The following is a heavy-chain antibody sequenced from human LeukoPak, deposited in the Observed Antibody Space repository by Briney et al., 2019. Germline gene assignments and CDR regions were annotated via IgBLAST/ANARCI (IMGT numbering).Heavy chain of an antibody. V-gene: IGHV3-23*01. Sequence: GGTLRLSCAASGFTFSSYGMSWVRQAPGKGLEWVSAISGSGGSTYYADSVKGRFTISRDNSKNTLYLQMNSLRAEDAALYFCARDPCSGSYGAYYYYYMDVWGKGTTVTISS. D-gene: IGHD1-26*01. J-gene: IGHJ6*03. CDR3: ARDPCSGSYGAYYYYYMDV. CDR1: GFTFSSYG. CDR2: ISGSGGST.